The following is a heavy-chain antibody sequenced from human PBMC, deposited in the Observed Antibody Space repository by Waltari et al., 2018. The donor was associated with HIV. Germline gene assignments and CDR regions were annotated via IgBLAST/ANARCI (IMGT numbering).Heavy chain of an antibody. J-gene: IGHJ6*02. D-gene: IGHD1-26*01. V-gene: IGHV3-21*01. Sequence: EVQLVESGGGLVKPGGSLRLSCAASGFTFRASSMNWARQAPGKGLEWVSSISKNSDYIYYAASVKGRFTISRDNAKKSVYLQTNSLRVEDTAVFYCTRRTPSGTYGMDVWGQGTTVTVSS. CDR2: ISKNSDYI. CDR1: GFTFRASS. CDR3: TRRTPSGTYGMDV.